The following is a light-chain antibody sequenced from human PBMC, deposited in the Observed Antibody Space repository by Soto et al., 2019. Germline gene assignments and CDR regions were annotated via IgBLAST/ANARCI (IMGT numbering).Light chain of an antibody. V-gene: IGKV1-5*01. Sequence: PSLSASVGDRVTITCRASQSIRYYLAWYQQMPGKAPKLLIYGASSLQSGVPSRFSGSGSGTEFTLTISRLQPDDFATYFCQHHNSYSQTFGQGTKV. CDR1: QSIRYY. CDR3: QHHNSYSQT. J-gene: IGKJ1*01. CDR2: GAS.